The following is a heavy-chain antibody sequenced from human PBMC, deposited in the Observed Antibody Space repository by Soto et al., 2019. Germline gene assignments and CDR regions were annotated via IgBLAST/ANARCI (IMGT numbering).Heavy chain of an antibody. V-gene: IGHV1-46*01. D-gene: IGHD5-18*01. J-gene: IGHJ6*02. CDR2: IDPSDGST. CDR3: ARVPSSNSPYYGMDV. Sequence: QVQLVQSGAELKKPGASVNLSCEASGYSFTSYYIYWVRQPPGQGLEWMAIIDPSDGSTDFARNFQGRVTLTTDTSTSTVYMELRGLTSEDTAVYFCARVPSSNSPYYGMDVWGQGTTVTVSS. CDR1: GYSFTSYY.